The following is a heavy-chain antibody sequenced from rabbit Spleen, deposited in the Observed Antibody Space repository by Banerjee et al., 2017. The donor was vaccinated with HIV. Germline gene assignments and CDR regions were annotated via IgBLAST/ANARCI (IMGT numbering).Heavy chain of an antibody. CDR3: ARDLPEIIGWNFGF. CDR2: IYSLSGSA. Sequence: QEQLVESGGGLVKPGASLTLTCKASGFSFSGSYWISWVRQAPGKGLEWIGCIYSLSGSAYYASWAKGRFTISRASSTTVFLQMTSLTAADTATYFCARDLPEIIGWNFGFWGQGTLVTVS. CDR1: GFSFSGSYW. J-gene: IGHJ6*01. D-gene: IGHD1-1*01. V-gene: IGHV1S45*01.